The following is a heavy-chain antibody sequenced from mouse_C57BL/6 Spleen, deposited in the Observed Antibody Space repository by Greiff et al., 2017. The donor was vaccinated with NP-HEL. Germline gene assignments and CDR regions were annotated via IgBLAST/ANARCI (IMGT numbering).Heavy chain of an antibody. J-gene: IGHJ2*01. CDR3: AREDLFTVVGFDY. V-gene: IGHV5-17*01. CDR2: ISSGSSTI. CDR1: GFTFSDYG. Sequence: EVKLVESGGGLVKPGGSLKLSCAASGFTFSDYGMHWVRQAPEKGLEWVAYISSGSSTIYYADTVKGRFTISRDNAKNTLFLQMTSLRSEDTAIYYCAREDLFTVVGFDYWGQGTTLTVSS. D-gene: IGHD1-1*01.